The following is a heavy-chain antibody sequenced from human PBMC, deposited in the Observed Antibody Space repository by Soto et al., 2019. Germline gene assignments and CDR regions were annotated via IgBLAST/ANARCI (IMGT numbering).Heavy chain of an antibody. J-gene: IGHJ4*02. CDR2: ISIISTYI. D-gene: IGHD4-17*01. V-gene: IGHV3-21*02. CDR3: ASAVTMGWSPQGY. CDR1: GFTFNAYS. Sequence: EVRLVESGGGLVKPGGSLRLSCSASGFTFNAYSMNWVRQAPGKGLEWVASISIISTYIYYADSVKGRFTISRDNTNNSLYLQMNSLRTDDTALYYCASAVTMGWSPQGYWGQGTPVTVSS.